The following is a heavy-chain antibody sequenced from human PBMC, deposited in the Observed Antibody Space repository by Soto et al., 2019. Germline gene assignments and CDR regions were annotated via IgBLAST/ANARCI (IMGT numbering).Heavy chain of an antibody. CDR3: ARGVPNCSSSSCYFDF. D-gene: IGHD2-2*01. Sequence: GGSLRLSCEASGFTFSDYWMHWVRQVPGKELMWVSRIDTDGSITSHADSVKGRFTISRDNAKNTLYLQMNSLRVEDTAVYYCARGVPNCSSSSCYFDFWGQGILVTVSS. CDR1: GFTFSDYW. J-gene: IGHJ4*02. V-gene: IGHV3-74*01. CDR2: IDTDGSIT.